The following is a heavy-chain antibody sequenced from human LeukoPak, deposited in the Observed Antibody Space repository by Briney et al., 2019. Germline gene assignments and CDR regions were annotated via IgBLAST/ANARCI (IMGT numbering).Heavy chain of an antibody. CDR3: ARVSYSGNYFDY. Sequence: AGGSLRLSCAASGFTVSSNDMSWVRQAPGKGLEWVSFLYGGANTDYADSVKGRFTVSRDNSKNTLYLQMNSLRAEDTAVYYCARVSYSGNYFDYWGQGTLVTVSS. J-gene: IGHJ4*02. V-gene: IGHV3-53*01. D-gene: IGHD1-26*01. CDR2: LYGGANT. CDR1: GFTVSSND.